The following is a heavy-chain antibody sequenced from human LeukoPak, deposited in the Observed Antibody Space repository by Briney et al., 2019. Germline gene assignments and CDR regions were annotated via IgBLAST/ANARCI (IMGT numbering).Heavy chain of an antibody. CDR2: ISAYNGNT. J-gene: IGHJ3*02. Sequence: ASVKVSCKASGYSFTSHYMHWVRQAPGQGLEWMGWISAYNGNTNYAQKLQGRVTMTTDTSTSTAYMELRSLRSDDTAVYYCARDTMIVVVITNHDAFDIWGQGTMVTVSS. CDR1: GYSFTSHY. D-gene: IGHD3-22*01. CDR3: ARDTMIVVVITNHDAFDI. V-gene: IGHV1-18*04.